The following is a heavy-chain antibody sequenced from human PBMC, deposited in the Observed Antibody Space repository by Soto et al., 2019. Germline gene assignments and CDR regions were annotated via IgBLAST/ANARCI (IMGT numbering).Heavy chain of an antibody. Sequence: QVQLVQSGAEVKKPGASVKVSCKASGYTFTSYDINWVRQATGQGLEWMGWMNPNSGNTGYAQKFQGRVTMTRNNARSTAYMELSSLRSEDAAVYYCARERTGATSMDVWGQGTTVTVSS. V-gene: IGHV1-8*01. CDR3: ARERTGATSMDV. J-gene: IGHJ6*02. CDR2: MNPNSGNT. D-gene: IGHD1-1*01. CDR1: GYTFTSYD.